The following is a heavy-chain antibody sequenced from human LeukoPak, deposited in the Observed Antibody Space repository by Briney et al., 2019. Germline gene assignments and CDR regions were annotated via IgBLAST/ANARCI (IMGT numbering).Heavy chain of an antibody. CDR1: GYSFTSYW. D-gene: IGHD3-22*01. J-gene: IGHJ4*02. Sequence: GESLKISCKGSGYSFTSYWIGWVRQMPGKGLEWMGIIYPGDSDTRYSPSFQGQVTISADKSTSTAYLQWSSLKASDTAMYYCARLRGYYDSSGYYSGPFDYWGQGTLVTVSS. CDR3: ARLRGYYDSSGYYSGPFDY. V-gene: IGHV5-51*01. CDR2: IYPGDSDT.